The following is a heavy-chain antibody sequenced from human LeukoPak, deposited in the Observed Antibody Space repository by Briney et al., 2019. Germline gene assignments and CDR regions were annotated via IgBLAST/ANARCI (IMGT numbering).Heavy chain of an antibody. D-gene: IGHD3-9*01. CDR1: GGSISSYY. J-gene: IGHJ5*02. V-gene: IGHV4-59*01. CDR3: ARIELRYFDWSPVGWFDP. CDR2: IYYSGST. Sequence: PSETLSLTCTVSGGSISSYYWSWIRQPPGKGLEWIGYIYYSGSTNYNPSLKSRVTISVDTSKNQFSLKLSSVTAADTAVYYCARIELRYFDWSPVGWFDPWGQGTLVTVSS.